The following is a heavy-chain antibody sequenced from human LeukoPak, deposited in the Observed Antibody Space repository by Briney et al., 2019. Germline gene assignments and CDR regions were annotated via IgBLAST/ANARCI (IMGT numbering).Heavy chain of an antibody. CDR2: IIPIFGTA. CDR1: GGTFTSYA. CDR3: ARDGEMFTILDN. V-gene: IGHV1-69*05. J-gene: IGHJ4*01. Sequence: EASVKVSCKASGGTFTSYAISWVRQAPGQGLEWMGRIIPIFGTANYAQKFQGRVTITTDESTSTAYMELSSLRCEDTGVYFGARDGEMFTILDNWGPGTPVTVSS. D-gene: IGHD5-24*01.